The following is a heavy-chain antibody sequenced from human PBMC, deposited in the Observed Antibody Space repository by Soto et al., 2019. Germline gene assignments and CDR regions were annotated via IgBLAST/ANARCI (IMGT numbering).Heavy chain of an antibody. V-gene: IGHV3-23*01. CDR3: AKDRLSPGEVAATPESYYFDY. J-gene: IGHJ4*02. CDR2: ISGSGGST. CDR1: GFTFSSYA. Sequence: EVQLLESGGGLVQPGGSLRLSCAASGFTFSSYAMSWVRQAPGKGLEWVSAISGSGGSTYYADSVKGRFTISRDNSKNTLYLQMNSLRAEDTAVYYCAKDRLSPGEVAATPESYYFDYWGQGTLVTVSS. D-gene: IGHD2-15*01.